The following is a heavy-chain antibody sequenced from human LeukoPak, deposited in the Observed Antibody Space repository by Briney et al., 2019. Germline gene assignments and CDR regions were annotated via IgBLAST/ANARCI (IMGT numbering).Heavy chain of an antibody. CDR2: IRFDGSNK. CDR3: AKDRSERTTSCSNY. Sequence: GGSLRLSCAASGFTFSSYGMHWVRQAPGKGLEWVAFIRFDGSNKYYADSVKGRFTISRDNSKNTLYLQMNSLRADDTAVYYCAKDRSERTTSCSNYWGQGTLVTVSS. V-gene: IGHV3-30*02. J-gene: IGHJ4*02. CDR1: GFTFSSYG. D-gene: IGHD2-2*01.